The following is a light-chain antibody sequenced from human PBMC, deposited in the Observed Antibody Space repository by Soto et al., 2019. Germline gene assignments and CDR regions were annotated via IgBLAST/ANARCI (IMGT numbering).Light chain of an antibody. CDR1: SSDVGGYNY. CDR2: DVS. J-gene: IGLJ3*02. V-gene: IGLV2-14*03. Sequence: QSVLTQPASVSGSPGQSSTISCTGTSSDVGGYNYVSWYQHHPGKAPKLMIYDVSNRASGVSNRFSGSKSGNTASRTISGLQAEDEADYYCSSYANSNARVFGGGTEVNDL. CDR3: SSYANSNARV.